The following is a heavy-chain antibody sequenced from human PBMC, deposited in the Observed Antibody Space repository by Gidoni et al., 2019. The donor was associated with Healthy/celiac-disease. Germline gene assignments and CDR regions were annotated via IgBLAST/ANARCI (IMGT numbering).Heavy chain of an antibody. V-gene: IGHV3-23*01. J-gene: IGHJ4*02. CDR3: AKLSVVVVAATNY. CDR1: GFTFRRYA. Sequence: EVQLLESGGGLVQPGGSLRLSCAASGFTFRRYAMSWVRQAPGKGLEWVSAISGSGGSTYYADSVKGRFTISRDNSKNTLYLQMNSLRAEDTAVYYCAKLSVVVVAATNYWGQGTLVTVSS. D-gene: IGHD2-15*01. CDR2: ISGSGGST.